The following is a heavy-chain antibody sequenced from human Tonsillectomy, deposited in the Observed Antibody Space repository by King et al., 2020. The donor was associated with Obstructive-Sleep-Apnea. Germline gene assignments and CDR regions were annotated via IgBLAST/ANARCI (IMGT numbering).Heavy chain of an antibody. Sequence: VQLVESGGGVVQPGRSLRLSCAVSGFSFSSYAMHWGRQAPGKGLEWVAVISYDGSNKHYADSVKGRFTISRDNSKNTLYLQMNSLRAEDTALYYCARRRVRGATYYYGMDVWGQGTTVTVSS. CDR2: ISYDGSNK. D-gene: IGHD3-10*01. CDR3: ARRRVRGATYYYGMDV. V-gene: IGHV3-30-3*01. CDR1: GFSFSSYA. J-gene: IGHJ6*02.